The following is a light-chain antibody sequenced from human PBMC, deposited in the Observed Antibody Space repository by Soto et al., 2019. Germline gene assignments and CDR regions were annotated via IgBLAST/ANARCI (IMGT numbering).Light chain of an antibody. V-gene: IGKV1D-8*01. J-gene: IGKJ1*01. CDR2: SAS. CDR1: QGMSIY. Sequence: VIWMTQSPSLLSASTGDIVTISCRMSQGMSIYLAWYQQKPGKDPAPLIYSASTLQSGVQSRLSGSGSGTDFTLTISCLQSEDFATYYCQQYYSFAWTVGQGTKVDIK. CDR3: QQYYSFAWT.